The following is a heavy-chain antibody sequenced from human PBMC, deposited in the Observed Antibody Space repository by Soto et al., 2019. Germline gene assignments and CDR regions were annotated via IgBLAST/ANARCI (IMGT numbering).Heavy chain of an antibody. CDR3: ARGSLVRGDGWFDP. D-gene: IGHD3-10*01. Sequence: PSETLSLTCAVYGESFCGYDWGWIRKTPGKGLEWIGEINHSGSTNYNPSLKSRVTISVDTSKNQFSLKLSSVTAADTAVYFCARGSLVRGDGWFDPWGQGTTVTVSS. CDR2: INHSGST. V-gene: IGHV4-34*01. J-gene: IGHJ5*01. CDR1: GESFCGYD.